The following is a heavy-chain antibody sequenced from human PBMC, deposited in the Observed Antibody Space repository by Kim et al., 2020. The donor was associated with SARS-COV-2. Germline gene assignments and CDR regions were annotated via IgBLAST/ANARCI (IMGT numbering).Heavy chain of an antibody. CDR3: AKAEAYDY. Sequence: DGRNTYYADSVKGRFTISRDNSQNTLYLQMKSLRAEDTAVYYCAKAEAYDYWGQGTLVTVSS. J-gene: IGHJ4*02. V-gene: IGHV3-30*02. CDR2: DGRNT.